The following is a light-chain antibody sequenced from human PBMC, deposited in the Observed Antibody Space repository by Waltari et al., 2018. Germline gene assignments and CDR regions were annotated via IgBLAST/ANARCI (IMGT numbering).Light chain of an antibody. J-gene: IGKJ1*01. CDR3: QQYNSYPWT. Sequence: DIQMTQSPSTLSASVGARVTITCRASQSISSWLAWYQQKPGKAPKLLIYKASSLETGVPSRFSGSGSGTDFTLTISSLQPDDFATYYCQQYNSYPWTFGQGTKVEIK. V-gene: IGKV1-5*03. CDR2: KAS. CDR1: QSISSW.